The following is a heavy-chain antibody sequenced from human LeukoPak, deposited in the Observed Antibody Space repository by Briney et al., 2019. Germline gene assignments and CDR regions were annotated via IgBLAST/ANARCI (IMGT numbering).Heavy chain of an antibody. CDR1: GFTFGDYA. J-gene: IGHJ5*02. CDR3: TRDCPDYYDSSGYYPAP. CDR2: IRSKAYGGTT. V-gene: IGHV3-49*04. Sequence: GGSLRLSCTASGFTFGDYAMSWVRQALGKGLEWVGFIRSKAYGGTTEYAASVKGRFTISRDDSKSIAYLQMNSLKTEDTAVYYCTRDCPDYYDSSGYYPAPWGQGTLVTVSS. D-gene: IGHD3-22*01.